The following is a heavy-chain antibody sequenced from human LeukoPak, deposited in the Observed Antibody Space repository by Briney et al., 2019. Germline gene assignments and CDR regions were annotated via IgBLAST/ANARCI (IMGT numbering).Heavy chain of an antibody. D-gene: IGHD2-15*01. J-gene: IGHJ4*02. CDR1: GGSISSYY. Sequence: SETLSLTCTVSGGSISSYYWSWIRQPPGKGLEWIGYIYHSGRPKYNPSLTGRVAISIDTSKNQFSLMLRSVTAADAALYYCASHRLGCSGGNCYTVGFDSWGRGTLVTVSS. CDR2: IYHSGRP. CDR3: ASHRLGCSGGNCYTVGFDS. V-gene: IGHV4-59*01.